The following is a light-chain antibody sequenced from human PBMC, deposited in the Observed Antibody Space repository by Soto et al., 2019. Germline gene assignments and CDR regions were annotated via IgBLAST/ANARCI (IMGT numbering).Light chain of an antibody. J-gene: IGKJ1*01. CDR1: QSVSSTY. Sequence: IVLTQSPGTRSLSPGERATLSCRASQSVSSTYLIWYQQKPGQAPRLLIYGASSRATGVPDRFSGGGAGTDFTLTISRLEPEDFAVYYCQQYRTFGQGTKVDIK. CDR3: QQYRT. V-gene: IGKV3-20*01. CDR2: GAS.